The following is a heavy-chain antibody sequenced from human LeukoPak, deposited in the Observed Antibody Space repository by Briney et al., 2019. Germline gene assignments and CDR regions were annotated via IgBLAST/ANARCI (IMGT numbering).Heavy chain of an antibody. D-gene: IGHD3-10*01. V-gene: IGHV4-59*01. CDR1: GGSIGTYY. Sequence: TSETLSLTCTVSGGSIGTYYWSWIRQPPGKGLEWIGYIYYNGYTDYNPSLKSRVTISIHTSKNQFSLNLSSVTAADTAVYYCARDSGTTGEVKFDPWGQGTLVTVSS. J-gene: IGHJ5*02. CDR2: IYYNGYT. CDR3: ARDSGTTGEVKFDP.